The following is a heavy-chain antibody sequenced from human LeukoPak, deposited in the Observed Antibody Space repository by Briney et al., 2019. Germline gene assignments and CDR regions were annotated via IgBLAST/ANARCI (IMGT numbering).Heavy chain of an antibody. V-gene: IGHV4-31*03. J-gene: IGHJ4*02. CDR1: GGSISSGGYY. CDR3: ARGGGGFTLFDY. CDR2: IYYSGST. Sequence: TSETLSLTCTVSGGSISSGGYYWSWIRQHPGKGLEWIGYIYYSGSTYYNSSLKSRVTISVDTSKNQFSLKLSSVTAADTAVYYCARGGGGFTLFDYWGQGTLVTVSS. D-gene: IGHD3-10*01.